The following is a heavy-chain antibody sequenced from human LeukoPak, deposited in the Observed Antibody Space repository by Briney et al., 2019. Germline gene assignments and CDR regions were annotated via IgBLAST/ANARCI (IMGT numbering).Heavy chain of an antibody. CDR2: INPNSGST. CDR1: GYTFSSYY. V-gene: IGHV1-46*01. J-gene: IGHJ4*02. CDR3: ARGHTFSTTWGYFDY. D-gene: IGHD2-2*01. Sequence: ASVKVSCKASGYTFSSYYMHWVRQAPGQGLEWMGIINPNSGSTSFAQKFQGRVSLTRDTPTTTVYMEVSSLRSEDTAVYYCARGHTFSTTWGYFDYWGQGTLVTVSS.